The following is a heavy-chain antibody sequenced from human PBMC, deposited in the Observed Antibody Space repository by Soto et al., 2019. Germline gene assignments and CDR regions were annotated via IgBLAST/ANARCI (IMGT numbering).Heavy chain of an antibody. CDR2: ISWNSGSI. V-gene: IGHV3-9*01. CDR3: AKGRDSSSSSWFDP. D-gene: IGHD6-6*01. J-gene: IGHJ5*02. CDR1: GFTFHDYA. Sequence: PGGSLRLSCAASGFTFHDYAMHWVRQAPGKGLEWVSGISWNSGSIGYADSVTGRFTISRDNAKNSLYLQMNSLRAEDTAFYYCAKGRDSSSSSWFDPWGQGTLVTVSS.